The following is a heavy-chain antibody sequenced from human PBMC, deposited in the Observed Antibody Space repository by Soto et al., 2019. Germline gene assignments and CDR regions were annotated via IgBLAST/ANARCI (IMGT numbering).Heavy chain of an antibody. CDR3: SRGAGPPWFDP. J-gene: IGHJ5*02. CDR2: VYVAGGS. Sequence: ETLSLTCTVSGDAISDYSWSWIRQPAGQGLEWIGRVYVAGGSNYNPSLKSRATISLDRSKNEFSLRLTSVTAADTAVYFCSRGAGPPWFDPWGQGILVTVSS. V-gene: IGHV4-4*07. CDR1: GDAISDYS.